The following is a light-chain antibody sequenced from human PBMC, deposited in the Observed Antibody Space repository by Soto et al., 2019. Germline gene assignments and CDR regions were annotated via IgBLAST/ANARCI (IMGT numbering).Light chain of an antibody. CDR2: AAS. CDR1: QSISSY. Sequence: DIQMTQSPSSLSASVGDRVTITCRASQSISSYLNWYQQKPGKAPKLLIYAASSLQSGVPSRFSGSGSGTDFTLTISSLQPEDFATYYCQQSYSLFGQGTKVDIK. J-gene: IGKJ1*01. CDR3: QQSYSL. V-gene: IGKV1-39*01.